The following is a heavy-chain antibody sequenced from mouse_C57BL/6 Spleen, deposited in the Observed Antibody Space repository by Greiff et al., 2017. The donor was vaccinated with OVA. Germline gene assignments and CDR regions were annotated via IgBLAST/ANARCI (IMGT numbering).Heavy chain of an antibody. CDR1: GYTFTDYY. J-gene: IGHJ3*01. CDR2: INPNNGGT. D-gene: IGHD1-1*01. CDR3: ARTFSSYYYGSPFAY. V-gene: IGHV1-26*01. Sequence: EVKLQQSGPELVKPGASVKISCKASGYTFTDYYMNWVKQSHGKSLEWIGDINPNNGGTSYNQKFKGKATLTVDKSSSTAYMELRSLTSEDSAVYYCARTFSSYYYGSPFAYWGQGTLVTVSA.